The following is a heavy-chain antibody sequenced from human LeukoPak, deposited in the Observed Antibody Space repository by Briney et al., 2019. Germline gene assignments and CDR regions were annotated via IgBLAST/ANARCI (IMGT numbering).Heavy chain of an antibody. Sequence: PSETLSLTCTVSGGSISSYYWSWIRQPPGKGLEWIAYIYHSGITNYNPSLKSRVTISVDTSKNQFSLKLSSVTAADTAVYYCARDQGKAAAGPFDYWGQGTLVTVSS. CDR2: IYHSGIT. V-gene: IGHV4-59*01. D-gene: IGHD6-13*01. CDR1: GGSISSYY. CDR3: ARDQGKAAAGPFDY. J-gene: IGHJ4*02.